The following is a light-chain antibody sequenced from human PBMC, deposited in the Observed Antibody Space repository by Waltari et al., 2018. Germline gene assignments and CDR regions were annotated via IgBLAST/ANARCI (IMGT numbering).Light chain of an antibody. CDR2: EGN. J-gene: IGLJ3*02. Sequence: QSALTQPASVSGSPGQSITISCTGTSSDVGSYNQVSWYQQHPGKAPKLIIYEGNKWPSGVSNRFSGSKSGNTASLTISGLQAEGEADYYCCSYAGSSTWVFGGGTKLTVL. CDR1: SSDVGSYNQ. V-gene: IGLV2-23*01. CDR3: CSYAGSSTWV.